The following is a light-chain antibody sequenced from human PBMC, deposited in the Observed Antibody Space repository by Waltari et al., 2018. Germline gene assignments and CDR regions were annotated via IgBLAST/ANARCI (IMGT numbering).Light chain of an antibody. J-gene: IGLJ2*01. V-gene: IGLV1-40*01. CDR2: GSR. CDR3: QSYDTSLSVV. CDR1: GSNLGAGYD. Sequence: QSVLTQPPSVSGAPGQRVSISCTGSGSNLGAGYDVHWYQHHPGQAPKLLIYGSRTRPPGVPARFFGSQSGTSASLAITALQAEDEAEYYCQSYDTSLSVVFGGGTKLTVL.